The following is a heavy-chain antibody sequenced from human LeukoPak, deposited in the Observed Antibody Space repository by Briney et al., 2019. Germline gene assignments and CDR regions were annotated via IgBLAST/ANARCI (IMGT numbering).Heavy chain of an antibody. J-gene: IGHJ4*02. CDR2: MNPNSGNT. D-gene: IGHD1-26*01. CDR1: GYAFTSYD. Sequence: ASVKVSCKASGYAFTSYDINWVRQATGQGLEWMGWMNPNSGNTGYAQKFQGRVTMTRNTSINTAYMELSRLRSDDTAVYYCARCSGSKAGIDYWGQGTLVTVSS. V-gene: IGHV1-8*01. CDR3: ARCSGSKAGIDY.